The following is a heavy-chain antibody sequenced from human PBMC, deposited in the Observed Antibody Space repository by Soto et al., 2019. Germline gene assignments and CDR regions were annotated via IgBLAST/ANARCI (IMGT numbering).Heavy chain of an antibody. Sequence: PSETLSLTCAVYGGSFSGYYWSWIRQPPGKGLEWIGEINHSGSTNYNPSLKSRVTISVDTSKNQFSLKLSSVTAADTAVYYCARWVRRYNWFDPWGQGTLVTVSS. CDR2: INHSGST. D-gene: IGHD1-1*01. V-gene: IGHV4-34*01. J-gene: IGHJ5*02. CDR1: GGSFSGYY. CDR3: ARWVRRYNWFDP.